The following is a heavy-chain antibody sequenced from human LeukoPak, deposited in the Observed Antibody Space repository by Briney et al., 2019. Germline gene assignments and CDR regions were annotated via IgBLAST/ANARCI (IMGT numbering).Heavy chain of an antibody. J-gene: IGHJ3*02. D-gene: IGHD2-2*01. CDR1: GFTFSSYG. CDR2: ISYDGSNK. V-gene: IGHV3-30*03. Sequence: GRSLRLSCAASGFTFSSYGMHWVRQAPGKGLEWVAVISYDGSNKYYADSVKGRFTISRDNSKNTLYLQMNSLRAEDTAVYYCTTASREDAFDIWGQGTMVTVSS. CDR3: TTASREDAFDI.